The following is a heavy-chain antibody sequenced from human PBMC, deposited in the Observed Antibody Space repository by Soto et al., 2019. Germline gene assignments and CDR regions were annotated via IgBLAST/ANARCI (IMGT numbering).Heavy chain of an antibody. CDR1: GFIFKNYF. CDR2: ITGSGDTT. V-gene: IGHV3-23*01. J-gene: IGHJ5*02. Sequence: DVQVLESGGGLVQAGGSLRLSCAASGFIFKNYFMSWVRQAPGKGLEWVSGITGSGDTTHYADSAKGRFTISRDNSKDTLYLQMNDLRADDTAMYYCARRLCSDGRCYKFDLWGQGTLVTVSS. D-gene: IGHD2-15*01. CDR3: ARRLCSDGRCYKFDL.